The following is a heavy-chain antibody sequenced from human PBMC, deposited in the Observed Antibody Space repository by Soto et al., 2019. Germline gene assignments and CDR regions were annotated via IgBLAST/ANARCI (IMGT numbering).Heavy chain of an antibody. CDR3: ATEEYDYGNY. J-gene: IGHJ4*02. V-gene: IGHV4-39*01. CDR2: IYYSGST. CDR1: GGSISSSSYY. D-gene: IGHD4-17*01. Sequence: SETLSLTCTVSGGSISSSSYYWGWIRQPPGKGLEWIGSIYYSGSTYYNPSLKSRVTISVDTSKNQFSLKLSSVTAADTAVYYCATEEYDYGNYWGQGTLVTVSS.